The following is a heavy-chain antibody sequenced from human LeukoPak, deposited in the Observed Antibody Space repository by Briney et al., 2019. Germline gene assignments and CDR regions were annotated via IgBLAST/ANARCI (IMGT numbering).Heavy chain of an antibody. CDR2: VNSDGSGT. Sequence: GGSLRLSCAASGFTLSNYAMSWVRQAPGKGLVWVSRVNSDGSGTSYADSVKGRFTISRDNAKNTLYLQMNSLGAEDTAVYYCATSLGPLTDYWGQGTLVTVSS. J-gene: IGHJ4*02. CDR1: GFTLSNYA. CDR3: ATSLGPLTDY. V-gene: IGHV3-74*01. D-gene: IGHD7-27*01.